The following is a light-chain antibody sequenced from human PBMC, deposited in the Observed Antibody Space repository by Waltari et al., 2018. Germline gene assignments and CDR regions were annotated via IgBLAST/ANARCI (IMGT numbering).Light chain of an antibody. J-gene: IGKJ1*01. CDR2: AAS. Sequence: DIQMTQSPSSLSASVGDRVTITCRASQSISSYLNWYQQKPGNAPKVLIYAASSLESGVPSRFSGSGSGTDFTLTISSLQPEDFATYYCQQSFSTLWTFGQGTKVEIK. CDR3: QQSFSTLWT. CDR1: QSISSY. V-gene: IGKV1-39*01.